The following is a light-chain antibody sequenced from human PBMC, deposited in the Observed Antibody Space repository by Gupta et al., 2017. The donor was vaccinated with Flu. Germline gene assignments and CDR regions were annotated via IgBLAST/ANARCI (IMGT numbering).Light chain of an antibody. CDR2: EVN. J-gene: IGLJ3*02. CDR1: SSDVGRYNH. CDR3: CSYAGSNNLV. V-gene: IGLV2-8*01. Sequence: SALPQPPSASGSPGQSVTISCTGTSSDVGRYNHVSWYQQHPGKAPKLIIYEVNMRPSGVPDRFSGSKSGNTASLTVSGLQPDEEAEYYCCSYAGSNNLVFGGGTSLTVL.